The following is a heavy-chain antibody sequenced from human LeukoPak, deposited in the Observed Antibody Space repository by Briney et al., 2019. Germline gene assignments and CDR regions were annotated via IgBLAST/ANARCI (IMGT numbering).Heavy chain of an antibody. CDR2: ISGSGGST. V-gene: IGHV3-23*01. Sequence: GGSLRLSCAASDFSFITYAMSWVRQAPGKGLEWVSDISGSGGSTYYADSVKGRFTISRDNSKNTLYLQMNSLRAEDTAVYYCAKKYSTGLDPWGQGTLVTVSS. D-gene: IGHD1-26*01. J-gene: IGHJ5*02. CDR1: DFSFITYA. CDR3: AKKYSTGLDP.